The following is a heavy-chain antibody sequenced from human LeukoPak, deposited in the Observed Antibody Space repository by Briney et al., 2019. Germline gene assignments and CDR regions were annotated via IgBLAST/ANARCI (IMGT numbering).Heavy chain of an antibody. CDR1: GGSFSGYY. V-gene: IGHV4-34*01. J-gene: IGHJ4*02. D-gene: IGHD1-26*01. CDR2: INHSGST. Sequence: SETLSLTCAVYGGSFSGYYWSWIRQPPGKGLEWIGEINHSGSTNYNPSLKSRVTISVDTSKNQFSLKLSSVTAADMAVYYCARGVEGRFDYWGQGTLVTVSS. CDR3: ARGVEGRFDY.